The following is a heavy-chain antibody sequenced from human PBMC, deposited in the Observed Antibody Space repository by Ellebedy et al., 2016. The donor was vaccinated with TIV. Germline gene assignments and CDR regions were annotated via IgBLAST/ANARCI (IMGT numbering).Heavy chain of an antibody. V-gene: IGHV3-23*01. CDR3: GKLDSRGCYYGRLDY. D-gene: IGHD3-22*01. CDR1: GFTFRNFA. Sequence: GGSLRLSCAASGFTFRNFAMTWVRQAPGKGLEWVSSISSSGVSSDYADSVRGRVTISRDNSKSTLYLQMDSLRADDSAEYYCGKLDSRGCYYGRLDYWGQGTLVTVSS. J-gene: IGHJ4*02. CDR2: ISSSGVSS.